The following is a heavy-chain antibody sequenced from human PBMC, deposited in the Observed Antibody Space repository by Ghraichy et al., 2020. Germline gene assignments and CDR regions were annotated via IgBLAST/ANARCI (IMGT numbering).Heavy chain of an antibody. V-gene: IGHV3-30*18. D-gene: IGHD6-13*01. CDR2: ISYDGSNK. CDR1: GFTFSSYG. J-gene: IGHJ4*02. Sequence: GGSLRLSCAASGFTFSSYGMHWVRQAPGKGLEWVAVISYDGSNKYYADSVKGRFTISRDNSKNTMYLQMNSLRAEDTAVYYCAKDRYSSSWYRGRFFDYWGQGTLVTVSS. CDR3: AKDRYSSSWYRGRFFDY.